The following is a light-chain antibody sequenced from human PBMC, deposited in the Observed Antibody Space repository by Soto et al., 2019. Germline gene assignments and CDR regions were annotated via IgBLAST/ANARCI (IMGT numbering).Light chain of an antibody. CDR1: QSISTY. CDR3: QQRSNWPLT. CDR2: SAS. J-gene: IGKJ4*01. Sequence: TLSCRARQSISTYLAWYQQKPGQAPRLLIYSASNRATGIPARFSGSGSGTDFTLTISSLEPEDFAVYYCQQRSNWPLTFGRGTTVDIK. V-gene: IGKV3-11*01.